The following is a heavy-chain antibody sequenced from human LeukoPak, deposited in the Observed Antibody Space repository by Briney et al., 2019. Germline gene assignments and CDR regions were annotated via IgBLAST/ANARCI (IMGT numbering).Heavy chain of an antibody. V-gene: IGHV1-24*01. CDR1: GYTLTELS. J-gene: IGHJ4*02. D-gene: IGHD3-22*01. CDR3: ATEGTDYDSSGYYYVY. CDR2: FYPEDGET. Sequence: ASVKVSCKVSGYTLTELSMHWVRQAPGKGLEWMGGFYPEDGETIYAQKFQGRVTMTEDTSTDTAYMELSSLRSEDTAVYYCATEGTDYDSSGYYYVYWGQGTLVTVS.